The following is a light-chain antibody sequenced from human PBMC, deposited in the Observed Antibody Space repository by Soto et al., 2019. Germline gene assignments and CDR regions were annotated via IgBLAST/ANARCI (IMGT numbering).Light chain of an antibody. CDR1: QSVSSN. Sequence: EIVMTQSPATLSVSPGERATLSCRASQSVSSNFAWYQQKPGQAPRLLIYGASTRATGIPARFSGSGSGTEFTLTISSLQSEDFAVYYCQQYNNWPPNTFGGGTKVDIK. V-gene: IGKV3-15*01. CDR3: QQYNNWPPNT. CDR2: GAS. J-gene: IGKJ4*02.